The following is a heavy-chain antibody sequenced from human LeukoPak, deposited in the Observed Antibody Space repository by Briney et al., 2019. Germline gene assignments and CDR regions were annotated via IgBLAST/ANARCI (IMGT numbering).Heavy chain of an antibody. D-gene: IGHD3-10*02. V-gene: IGHV3-20*04. CDR3: AELGITMIGGV. CDR2: INWNGGST. CDR1: GFTFDDYG. J-gene: IGHJ6*04. Sequence: PGGSLRLSCAASGFTFDDYGMSWVRQAPGKGLEWVSGINWNGGSTGYADSVKGRFTISRDNDKHSLYLQMNSLSAEDTAVYYCAELGITMIGGVWGKGTTVTISS.